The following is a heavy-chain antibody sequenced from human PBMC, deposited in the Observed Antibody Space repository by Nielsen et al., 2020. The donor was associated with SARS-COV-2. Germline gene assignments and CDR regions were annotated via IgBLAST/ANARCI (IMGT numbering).Heavy chain of an antibody. V-gene: IGHV4-30-4*01. CDR3: ARGSATDSSGYYYSPPYFDY. Sequence: SETLFLTCTVSGGSISSGDYYWSWIRQPPGKGLEWIGYIYYSGSTYYNPSLKSRVTISVDTSKNQFSLKLSSVTAADTAAYYCARGSATDSSGYYYSPPYFDYWGQGTLVTVSS. J-gene: IGHJ4*02. CDR2: IYYSGST. CDR1: GGSISSGDYY. D-gene: IGHD3-22*01.